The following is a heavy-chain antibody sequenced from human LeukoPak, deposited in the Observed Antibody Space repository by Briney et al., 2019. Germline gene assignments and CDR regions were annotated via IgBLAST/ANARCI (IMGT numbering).Heavy chain of an antibody. J-gene: IGHJ5*02. Sequence: EGSLRLSCAASGFTFSSYGMHWDRQAPGKGLEWVAVISYDGSNKYYADSVKGRFTISRDNSKNTLYLQMNSLRAEDTAVYYCAKAMVRESNWFDPWGQGTLVTVSS. CDR1: GFTFSSYG. D-gene: IGHD3-10*01. V-gene: IGHV3-30*18. CDR3: AKAMVRESNWFDP. CDR2: ISYDGSNK.